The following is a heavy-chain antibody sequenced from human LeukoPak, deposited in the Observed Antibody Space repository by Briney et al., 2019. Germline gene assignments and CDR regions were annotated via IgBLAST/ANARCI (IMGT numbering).Heavy chain of an antibody. CDR3: VRDWDHFDFDS. V-gene: IGHV3-74*01. CDR2: IKGDGSHT. Sequence: GGSLRLSCAASGFTFSNYWMHWVRHAPGKGMVWVSRIKGDGSHTIYADSVNGRFTISRDNAKNTLYLQMKSLRAEDTAVYYCVRDWDHFDFDSWGQGTLVTVSS. J-gene: IGHJ5*01. CDR1: GFTFSNYW. D-gene: IGHD3-9*01.